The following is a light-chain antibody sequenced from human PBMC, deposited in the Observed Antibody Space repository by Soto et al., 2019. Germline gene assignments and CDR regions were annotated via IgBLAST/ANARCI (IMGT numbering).Light chain of an antibody. CDR2: AAS. CDR1: QAISIW. J-gene: IGKJ1*01. V-gene: IGKV1-12*01. Sequence: DIQMTQSPSFVSASVGDRVTITCRASQAISIWLAWYQQKPGKAPKLLIYAASNLQNEVPSRFSGSGSGTDFTLTISSLQPEDFATYYCQQAKNFPWTFGQGTRVEIK. CDR3: QQAKNFPWT.